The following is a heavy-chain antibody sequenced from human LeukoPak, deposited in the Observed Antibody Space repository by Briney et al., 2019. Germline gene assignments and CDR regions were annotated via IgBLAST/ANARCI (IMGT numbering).Heavy chain of an antibody. CDR3: AKIWFGELLFFMDV. CDR1: GFTFSSYG. V-gene: IGHV3-30*02. J-gene: IGHJ6*03. CDR2: IRCDGSNK. D-gene: IGHD3-10*01. Sequence: GGSLRLSCAASGFTFSSYGMHWVRQAPGKGLEWVAFIRCDGSNKYYADSVKGRFTISRDNSKNTLYLQMNSLRAEDTAVYYCAKIWFGELLFFMDVWGKGTTVTVSS.